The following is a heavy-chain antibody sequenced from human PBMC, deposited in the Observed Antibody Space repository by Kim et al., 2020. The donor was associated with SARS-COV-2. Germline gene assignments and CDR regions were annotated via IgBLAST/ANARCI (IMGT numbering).Heavy chain of an antibody. D-gene: IGHD5-12*01. Sequence: TLSLTCTVSGASISSGGYYWSWIRQHQGKGLEWIAYIDYSGSTDDNPSVKSRLIISLDKSKNQISLKLSSVTAADTAVYYCVRGRRDGYNYFDYWGQGTLVTVSS. CDR3: VRGRRDGYNYFDY. CDR1: GASISSGGYY. CDR2: IDYSGST. J-gene: IGHJ4*02. V-gene: IGHV4-31*03.